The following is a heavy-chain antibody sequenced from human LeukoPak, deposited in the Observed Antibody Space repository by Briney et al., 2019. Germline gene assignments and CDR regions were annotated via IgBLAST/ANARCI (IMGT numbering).Heavy chain of an antibody. V-gene: IGHV4-38-2*02. D-gene: IGHD3-22*01. CDR3: ARDPRDSSGYYWFDP. CDR2: IYHSGSS. J-gene: IGHJ5*02. Sequence: SETLSLTCTVSGYSISSGYYWGWIRQPPGKGLEWIGSIYHSGSSYYNPSLNSRVTISVDTSKNQFSLKLSSVTAADTAVYYCARDPRDSSGYYWFDPWGQGTLITVSS. CDR1: GYSISSGYY.